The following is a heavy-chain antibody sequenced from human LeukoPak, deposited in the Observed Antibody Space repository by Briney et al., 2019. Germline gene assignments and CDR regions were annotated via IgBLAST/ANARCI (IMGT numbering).Heavy chain of an antibody. CDR3: AREPRSARDYYGSGSYNAFDI. CDR1: GYTFTGYG. CDR2: ISAYNGNT. D-gene: IGHD3-10*01. V-gene: IGHV1-18*01. Sequence: ASVKVSCKASGYTFTGYGISWVRQAPGQGLEWMGWISAYNGNTNYAQKLQGRVTMTTDTSTSTAYMELRSLRSDDTAVYYCAREPRSARDYYGSGSYNAFDIWGQGTMVTVSS. J-gene: IGHJ3*02.